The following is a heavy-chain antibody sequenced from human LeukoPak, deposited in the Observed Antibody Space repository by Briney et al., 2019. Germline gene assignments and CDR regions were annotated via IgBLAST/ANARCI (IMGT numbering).Heavy chain of an antibody. CDR3: ARSAPEGFWGPAVSLLSWFDP. CDR2: IIPIFGTA. CDR1: GGTFSSYA. V-gene: IGHV1-69*13. J-gene: IGHJ5*02. Sequence: SVKVSCKASGGTFSSYAISWVRQAPGQGLEWMGGIIPIFGTANYAQKYQGRVTITADESTSTAYMELSSLRSEDTAVYYCARSAPEGFWGPAVSLLSWFDPWGQGTLVTVSS. D-gene: IGHD2-2*01.